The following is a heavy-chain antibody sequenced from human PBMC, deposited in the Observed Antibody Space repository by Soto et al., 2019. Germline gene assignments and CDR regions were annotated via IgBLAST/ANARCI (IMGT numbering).Heavy chain of an antibody. CDR2: ISSSGSTI. CDR3: ARPRFLNYYMDV. V-gene: IGHV3-11*01. CDR1: GFTFSDYY. Sequence: GGSLRLSCAASGFTFSDYYMSWIRQAPEKGLEWVSYISSSGSTIYYADSVKGRFTISRDNAKNSLYLQMNSLRAEDTAVYYCARPRFLNYYMDVWCKGTTVTVSS. J-gene: IGHJ6*03. D-gene: IGHD3-3*01.